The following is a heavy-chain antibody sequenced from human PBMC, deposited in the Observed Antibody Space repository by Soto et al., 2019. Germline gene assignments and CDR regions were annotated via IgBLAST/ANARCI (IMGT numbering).Heavy chain of an antibody. CDR3: ARGREDHVDHHFGHLFDS. D-gene: IGHD3-10*01. Sequence: SETLSLTCTVSGDSIRDSFWSWVRQPPGKGLEWIGLVHHTGNTNYNPSLETRVTMLIDASANHFSLTLTSVTPADAAIYYCARGREDHVDHHFGHLFDSWGQGT. CDR1: GDSIRDSF. V-gene: IGHV4-59*01. J-gene: IGHJ4*02. CDR2: VHHTGNT.